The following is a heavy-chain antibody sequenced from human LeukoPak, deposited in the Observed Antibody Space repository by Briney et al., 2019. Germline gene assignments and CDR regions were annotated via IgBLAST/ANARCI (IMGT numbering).Heavy chain of an antibody. Sequence: PSETLSLTCAVYGGSFSGYYWSWIRQPPGKGLEWIGEINHSGSTNYNPSLKTRVTMSVDTSKNQFSLKLSSVTAAETAVYSCARSSSWYGGFDYWGQGTLVTVSS. D-gene: IGHD6-13*01. CDR2: INHSGST. J-gene: IGHJ4*02. CDR3: ARSSSWYGGFDY. V-gene: IGHV4-34*01. CDR1: GGSFSGYY.